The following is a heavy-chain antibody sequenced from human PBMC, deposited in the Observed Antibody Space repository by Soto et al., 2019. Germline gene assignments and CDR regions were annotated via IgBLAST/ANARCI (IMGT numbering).Heavy chain of an antibody. D-gene: IGHD6-19*01. CDR2: VSYEGTTK. V-gene: IGHV3-30*18. CDR3: AKEDREAVAGAVHFYGMDV. CDR1: GFTFRWFA. Sequence: QVQLVESGGDVVQPGESLRLSCVASGFTFRWFAMLWVRQAPGKGLEWVAAVSYEGTTKTYSDDVKGRFTISRDNSRNTVYLRLDNLRREYTSMYYFAKEDREAVAGAVHFYGMDVWGQGTSVTVSS. J-gene: IGHJ6*02.